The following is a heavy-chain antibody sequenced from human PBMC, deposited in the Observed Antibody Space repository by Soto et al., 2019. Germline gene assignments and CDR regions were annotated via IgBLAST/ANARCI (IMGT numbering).Heavy chain of an antibody. J-gene: IGHJ2*01. D-gene: IGHD3-22*01. V-gene: IGHV1-69*06. Sequence: SVKVSCKASGYTFTNFGVTWVRRAPGQGLDWMGVIIPLYGTVNYAQKFQGRVSITADKSTSTAYMDLNSLRSDDTAVYYCASTKYDSSAYYYWYLGLWGRGTLVTVS. CDR2: IIPLYGTV. CDR1: GYTFTNFG. CDR3: ASTKYDSSAYYYWYLGL.